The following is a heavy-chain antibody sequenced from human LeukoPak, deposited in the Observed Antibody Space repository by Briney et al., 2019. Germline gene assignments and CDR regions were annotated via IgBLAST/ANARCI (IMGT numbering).Heavy chain of an antibody. J-gene: IGHJ4*02. D-gene: IGHD3-22*01. Sequence: GASVKVSCKASGYTFTSFGVSWVRQAPGQGLEWMGWISGETGNTHYEQKLQGRVSMTTDTVTGTAYMELSSLRSEDTAVYYCARDPGDSSGYWGQGTLVTVSS. CDR2: ISGETGNT. V-gene: IGHV1-18*01. CDR3: ARDPGDSSGY. CDR1: GYTFTSFG.